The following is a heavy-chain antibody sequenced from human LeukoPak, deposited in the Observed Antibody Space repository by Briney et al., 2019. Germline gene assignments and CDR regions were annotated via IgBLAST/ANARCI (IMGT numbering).Heavy chain of an antibody. CDR3: ARAFSSDYQAFDI. Sequence: GGSLRLSCEDSGFTFRSYEMNWVRQAPGKGLEWIAYLSSSGSAFSYADSVKGRFTIARDNAKNSVYLEMNSLRADDTAVYYCARAFSSDYQAFDIWGQGTMVTVSS. CDR1: GFTFRSYE. J-gene: IGHJ3*02. D-gene: IGHD4-17*01. CDR2: LSSSGSAF. V-gene: IGHV3-48*03.